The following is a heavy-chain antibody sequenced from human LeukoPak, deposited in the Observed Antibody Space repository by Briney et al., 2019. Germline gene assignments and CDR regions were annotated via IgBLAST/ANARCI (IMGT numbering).Heavy chain of an antibody. D-gene: IGHD3-9*01. CDR1: GDSVSSNSAA. J-gene: IGHJ4*02. CDR3: ARDLEWYDILTGYYSRSAFDY. V-gene: IGHV6-1*01. CDR2: TYYRSKWYN. Sequence: SQTLSLTCVISGDSVSSNSAAWNWIRQSPSRGLEWLGRTYYRSKWYNDYAVSVKSRITINPDTSKNQFSLQLNSVTPEDTAVYYCARDLEWYDILTGYYSRSAFDYWGQGTLVTVSS.